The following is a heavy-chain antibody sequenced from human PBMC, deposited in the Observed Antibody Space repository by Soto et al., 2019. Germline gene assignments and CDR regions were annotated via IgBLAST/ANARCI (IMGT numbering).Heavy chain of an antibody. J-gene: IGHJ4*02. V-gene: IGHV1-3*01. CDR2: INAGNGDT. CDR1: GITYNTYA. D-gene: IGHD5-12*01. CDR3: ARAFCGYVT. Sequence: QVQLVQSGAEMKKPGASVKLSCKASGITYNTYAIHWVRQAPGQGLEWMGWINAGNGDTRYSQNFQGRVTLTRDTSASTVYMDLDSLKFEDTGVYYCARAFCGYVTWGQGTLVTVSS.